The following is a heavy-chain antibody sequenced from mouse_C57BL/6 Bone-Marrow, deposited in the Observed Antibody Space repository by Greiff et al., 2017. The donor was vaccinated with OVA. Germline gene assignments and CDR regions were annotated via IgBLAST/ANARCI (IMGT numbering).Heavy chain of an antibody. J-gene: IGHJ2*01. CDR2: IYPRSGNT. Sequence: QVQLQQSGAELARPGASVKLSCKASGYTFTSYGISWVKQRTGQGLEWIGEIYPRSGNTYYNEKFKGKATLTADKSSSTAYMELRSLTSEDSAVYFCAIDVYDVYYFDYWGQGTTLTVSS. D-gene: IGHD2-2*01. V-gene: IGHV1-81*01. CDR1: GYTFTSYG. CDR3: AIDVYDVYYFDY.